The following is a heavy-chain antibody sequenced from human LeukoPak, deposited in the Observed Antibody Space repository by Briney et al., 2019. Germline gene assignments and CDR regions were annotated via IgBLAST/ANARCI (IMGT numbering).Heavy chain of an antibody. CDR1: GGSFSTYY. V-gene: IGHV4-59*08. D-gene: IGHD6-25*01. CDR2: IYYSGST. CDR3: ARHAAHRNFDY. J-gene: IGHJ4*02. Sequence: SETLSLTCAVYGGSFSTYYWSWIRQPPGKGLEWIGYIYYSGSTSYSPSLKSRVTISVDTSKNQFSLKLSSVAAADTAVYYCARHAAHRNFDYWGQGTLVTVSS.